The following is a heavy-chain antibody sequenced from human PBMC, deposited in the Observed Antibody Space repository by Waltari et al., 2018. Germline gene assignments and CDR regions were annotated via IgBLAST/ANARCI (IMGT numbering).Heavy chain of an antibody. Sequence: EVQLVESGGGLVQPGGSLRLSCAASGFTFSSYSMNCVRQAPGKGLEWVSYISSSSSTIYYADSVKGRCTISRNNAKNSLYLQMNSLRAEDTAVYYCAKVVVPALMLGWYYYYGMDVWGQGTTVTVSS. D-gene: IGHD2-2*01. J-gene: IGHJ6*02. CDR2: ISSSSSTI. CDR3: AKVVVPALMLGWYYYYGMDV. V-gene: IGHV3-48*01. CDR1: GFTFSSYS.